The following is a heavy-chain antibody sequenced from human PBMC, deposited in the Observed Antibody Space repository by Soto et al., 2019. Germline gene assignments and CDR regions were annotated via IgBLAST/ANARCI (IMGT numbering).Heavy chain of an antibody. CDR1: GFSLTTTHMG. V-gene: IGHV2-5*02. J-gene: IGHJ4*02. D-gene: IGHD4-17*01. CDR3: AHAGDYDLLSFDH. CDR2: IYWDDDK. Sequence: QITLKESGPPLVRPAQTLTLTCAFSGFSLTTTHMGVAWIRQPPGKALEWLALIYWDDDKRYSPSLKNRLGISKDTSSNRVVLTITNMNPEDTGTYFCAHAGDYDLLSFDHWGPGTLVTVSS.